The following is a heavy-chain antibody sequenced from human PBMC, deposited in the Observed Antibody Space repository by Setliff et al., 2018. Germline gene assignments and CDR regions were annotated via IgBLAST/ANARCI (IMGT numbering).Heavy chain of an antibody. CDR1: GYTSTTNA. CDR2: ITAGNGDT. CDR3: ARIGPSNWGIRGYNWLDP. D-gene: IGHD6-13*01. V-gene: IGHV1-3*01. J-gene: IGHJ5*02. Sequence: ASVKVSCKASGYTSTTNALHWVRQAPGQSLEWMGWITAGNGDTKYSPKFQDRVTISRATSASTGYMELTSLTSEDTAVYYCARIGPSNWGIRGYNWLDPWGQGTLVTVSS.